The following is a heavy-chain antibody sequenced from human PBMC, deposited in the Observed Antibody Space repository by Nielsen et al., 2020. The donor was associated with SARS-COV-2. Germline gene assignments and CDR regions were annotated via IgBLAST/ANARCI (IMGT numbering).Heavy chain of an antibody. J-gene: IGHJ4*02. CDR2: IYYSGST. CDR1: GGSISSGGYY. Sequence: SETLSLTCTVSGGSISSGGYYWSWIRQHPGKGLEWIGYIYYSGSTCYNPSLKSRVTISVDTSKNQFSLKLSSVTAADTAVYYCARRFTDTIFGANNYYFDYWGQGTLVTVSS. V-gene: IGHV4-31*03. CDR3: ARRFTDTIFGANNYYFDY. D-gene: IGHD3-3*01.